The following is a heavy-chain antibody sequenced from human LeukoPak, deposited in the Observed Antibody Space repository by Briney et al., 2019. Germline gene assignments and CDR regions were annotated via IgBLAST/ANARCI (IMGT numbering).Heavy chain of an antibody. V-gene: IGHV3-74*01. CDR3: ERDEVGFGDDVFDI. Sequence: GGSLRLSCAASGFTFSSYWMHWVRQAPGKGLVWVSRINSDGSSTSYADSVKGRFTISRDNAKNTLYLQMNSLRAEDTAVYYGERDEVGFGDDVFDIWGKGTMVPV. J-gene: IGHJ3*02. CDR2: INSDGSST. D-gene: IGHD3-10*01. CDR1: GFTFSSYW.